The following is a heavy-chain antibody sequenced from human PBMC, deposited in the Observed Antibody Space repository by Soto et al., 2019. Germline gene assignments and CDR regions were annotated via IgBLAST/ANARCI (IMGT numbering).Heavy chain of an antibody. D-gene: IGHD2-2*01. CDR2: INPSGGST. CDR3: ARDSLVAPGEYYYYGMDV. CDR1: GYTFTSYY. J-gene: IGHJ6*02. V-gene: IGHV1-46*01. Sequence: VASVKVSCKASGYTFTSYYMHWVRQAPGQGLEWMGIINPSGGSTSYAQKFQGRVTMTRDTSTSTVYMELSSLRSEDTAVYYCARDSLVAPGEYYYYGMDVWGQGTTVTVSS.